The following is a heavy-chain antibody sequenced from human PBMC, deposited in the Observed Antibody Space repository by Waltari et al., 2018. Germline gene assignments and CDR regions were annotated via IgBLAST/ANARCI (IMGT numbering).Heavy chain of an antibody. D-gene: IGHD6-19*01. CDR2: VTLSGNT. CDR1: GGSLSGFH. CDR3: ARSVAGVGMEY. J-gene: IGHJ4*02. V-gene: IGHV4-34*02. Sequence: QVQLQQWGAGLLKPSETLSLSCDVSGGSLSGFHWTWIRQTPGEGLEWIVDVTLSGNTNSNPSLKGRITVSLDTSRRQLSLRVTAMTAADTGVYFCARSVAGVGMEYWGQGTPVTVSS.